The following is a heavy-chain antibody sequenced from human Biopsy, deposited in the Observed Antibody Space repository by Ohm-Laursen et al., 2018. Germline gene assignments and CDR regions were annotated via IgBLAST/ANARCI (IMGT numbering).Heavy chain of an antibody. J-gene: IGHJ2*01. CDR2: VHYTGIT. CDR1: SDSISSYY. CDR3: ARDRGYYSDRTVPGYFDL. Sequence: SETLSLTCTVSSDSISSYYWGWIRQPPGKGLEWIGYVHYTGITDYNRSLQSRVTISVDTSKNHFSLRLRSVTPADTAIYYCARDRGYYSDRTVPGYFDLWGRGTLVTVSS. V-gene: IGHV4-59*01. D-gene: IGHD3-22*01.